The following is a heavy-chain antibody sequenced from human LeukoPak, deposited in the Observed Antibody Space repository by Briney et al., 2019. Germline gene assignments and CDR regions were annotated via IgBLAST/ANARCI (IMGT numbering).Heavy chain of an antibody. D-gene: IGHD2-2*01. J-gene: IGHJ5*02. CDR3: ARLRGPAATFDP. CDR1: GGSISSYY. V-gene: IGHV4-4*09. CDR2: IYTSGST. Sequence: PSETLSLTCTVAGGSISSYYGGWIRQPRGEGLEWLGYIYTSGSTNYNPSLKSRVTISVDTSKNQFCLKLSSVTAADTAMYYCARLRGPAATFDPWGQGTLVTASS.